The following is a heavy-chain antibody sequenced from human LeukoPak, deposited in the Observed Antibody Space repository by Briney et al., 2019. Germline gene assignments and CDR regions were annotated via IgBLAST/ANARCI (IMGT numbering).Heavy chain of an antibody. CDR3: ARDCSSTSCSTMDV. D-gene: IGHD2-2*01. CDR1: GGTFSSYA. V-gene: IGHV1-69*05. J-gene: IGHJ6*03. CDR2: IIPIFGTA. Sequence: SVKVSCKASGGTFSSYAISWVRQAPGQGLEWMGGIIPIFGTANYAQKFQGRVTITTDESTSTAYMELSSLRSEDTAVYYCARDCSSTSCSTMDVWGKGATVTVSS.